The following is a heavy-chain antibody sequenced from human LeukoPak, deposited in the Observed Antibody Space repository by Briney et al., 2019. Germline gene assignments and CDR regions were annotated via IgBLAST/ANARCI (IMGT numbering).Heavy chain of an antibody. D-gene: IGHD4-23*01. J-gene: IGHJ4*02. CDR3: AREVLGKGSFDY. CDR1: GYTFTSYY. V-gene: IGHV1-46*01. CDR2: INPSGGST. Sequence: ASVKVSCKASGYTFTSYYMHWVRQAPGQGLEWMGIINPSGGSTSYARKFQGRVTMTRDTSTGTVYMELSSLRFEDTAVYYCAREVLGKGSFDYWGQGTLVTVSS.